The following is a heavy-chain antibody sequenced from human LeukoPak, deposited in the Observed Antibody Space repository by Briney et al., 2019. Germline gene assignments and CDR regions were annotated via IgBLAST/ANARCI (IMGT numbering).Heavy chain of an antibody. V-gene: IGHV3-15*01. J-gene: IGHJ4*02. CDR3: TTVTVCTGSSCPGAFDH. Sequence: GGSLRLSCAASEITFSDTWMNWVRQAPGKGLEWVGRIKDKFYSETTDYAAPVKGRFIISRDDSKKTVYLQMNSLKADDTAVYFCTTVTVCTGSSCPGAFDHWGQGTVVTVSS. CDR2: IKDKFYSETT. CDR1: EITFSDTW. D-gene: IGHD2-8*02.